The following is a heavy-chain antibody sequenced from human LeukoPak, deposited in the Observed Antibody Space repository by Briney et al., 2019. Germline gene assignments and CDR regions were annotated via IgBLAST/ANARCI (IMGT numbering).Heavy chain of an antibody. Sequence: GASVKVSCKASGGTFSSYAISWVRQAPGQGLEWMGRIIPILGIANYAQKFQGRVTMTRNTSISTAYMELSSLRSEDTAVYYCARGRRITMVRGAPPQYYFDYWGQGTLVTVSS. CDR1: GGTFSSYA. D-gene: IGHD3-10*01. CDR2: IIPILGIA. J-gene: IGHJ4*02. CDR3: ARGRRITMVRGAPPQYYFDY. V-gene: IGHV1-69*04.